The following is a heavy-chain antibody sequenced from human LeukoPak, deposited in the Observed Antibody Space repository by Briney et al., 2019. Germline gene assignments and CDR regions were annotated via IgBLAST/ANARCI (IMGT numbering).Heavy chain of an antibody. J-gene: IGHJ4*02. CDR3: ARGYVMYYDFWSGQHHTLDY. CDR1: GGSFSGYY. CDR2: INHSGST. D-gene: IGHD3-3*01. V-gene: IGHV4-34*01. Sequence: PSETLSLTCAVYGGSFSGYYWSWIRQPPGKGLGWIGEINHSGSTNYNPSLKSRVTISVDTSKNQFSLKLSSVTAADTAVYYCARGYVMYYDFWSGQHHTLDYWGQGTLVTVSS.